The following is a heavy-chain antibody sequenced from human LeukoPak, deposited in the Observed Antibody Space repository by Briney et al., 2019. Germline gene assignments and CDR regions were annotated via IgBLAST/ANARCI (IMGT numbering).Heavy chain of an antibody. Sequence: GESLKISCKGSGYSFTSYWIGWVRQMPGKGLEWMGIIYPGDSDTRYSPSFQGQVTISAGKSISTAYLQWSSLKASDTAMYYCARRRSSSGSTLNWFDPWGQGTLVTVSS. CDR1: GYSFTSYW. J-gene: IGHJ5*02. CDR2: IYPGDSDT. D-gene: IGHD6-19*01. V-gene: IGHV5-51*01. CDR3: ARRRSSSGSTLNWFDP.